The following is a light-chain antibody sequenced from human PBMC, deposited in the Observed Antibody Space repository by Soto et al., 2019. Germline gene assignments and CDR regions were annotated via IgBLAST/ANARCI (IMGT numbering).Light chain of an antibody. Sequence: DIQMTQSPSSVSASVGDRVTITCRASQNIDNWLAWYQHKPGKAPHLLIYSASTLQSGVPSRFRGSGSGTDFTLTISSLQPEDFATYYCQQCNSFPITFGQGTRMEI. CDR1: QNIDNW. J-gene: IGKJ5*01. CDR2: SAS. V-gene: IGKV1-12*01. CDR3: QQCNSFPIT.